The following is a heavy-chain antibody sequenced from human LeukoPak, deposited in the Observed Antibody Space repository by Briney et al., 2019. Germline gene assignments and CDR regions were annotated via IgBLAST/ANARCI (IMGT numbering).Heavy chain of an antibody. CDR2: IYHTGST. Sequence: PSETLSLTCTVSHGSIRSGGYYWSWLRQHPEKGLEWIGHIYHTGSTHYNASLKSRLTMSVDTSRNQFSLRLDSVTVADTAVYYCARGGVVTTTPRFDPWGQGTLAIVSS. D-gene: IGHD1-1*01. CDR1: HGSIRSGGYY. CDR3: ARGGVVTTTPRFDP. V-gene: IGHV4-31*03. J-gene: IGHJ5*02.